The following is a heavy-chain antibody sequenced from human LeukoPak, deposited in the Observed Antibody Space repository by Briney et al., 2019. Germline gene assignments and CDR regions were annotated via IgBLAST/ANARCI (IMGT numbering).Heavy chain of an antibody. Sequence: SETLSLTCTVSGGSISSYYWSCIRQPPGKGLEWIGYIYYSGSTNYNPSLKSRVTISVDTSKNQFSLKLSSVTAADTAVYYCARRAHYYDSSGYSKRYFDIWGQGTMVTVSS. V-gene: IGHV4-59*08. J-gene: IGHJ3*02. D-gene: IGHD3-22*01. CDR2: IYYSGST. CDR1: GGSISSYY. CDR3: ARRAHYYDSSGYSKRYFDI.